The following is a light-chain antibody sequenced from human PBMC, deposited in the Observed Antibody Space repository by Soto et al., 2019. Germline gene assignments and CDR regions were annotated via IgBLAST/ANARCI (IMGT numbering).Light chain of an antibody. CDR2: NNN. CDR1: SSNIGSNA. CDR3: AAWDDSLTGVV. J-gene: IGLJ3*02. V-gene: IGLV1-44*01. Sequence: QSVLPQPPSASGTPGQRVTISCSGSSSNIGSNAVNWYQQFPGTAPQLLIFNNNQRPSGVPDRFSGSKSGTSASLAISGLQSEDEADYYCAAWDDSLTGVVFGGGTKVTVL.